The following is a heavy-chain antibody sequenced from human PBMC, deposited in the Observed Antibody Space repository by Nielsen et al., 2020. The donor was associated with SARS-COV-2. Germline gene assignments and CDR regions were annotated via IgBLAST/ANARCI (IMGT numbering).Heavy chain of an antibody. V-gene: IGHV3-30-3*01. D-gene: IGHD6-13*01. CDR2: ISYDGSNK. J-gene: IGHJ6*02. CDR1: GFTFSSYA. Sequence: GESLKISCAASGFTFSSYAMHWVRQAPGKGLEWVAVISYDGSNKYYADSVKGRFTISRDNSKNTLYLQMNSLRAEDTAVYYCARKDSSSWIALHSGMDVWGQGTTVTVSS. CDR3: ARKDSSSWIALHSGMDV.